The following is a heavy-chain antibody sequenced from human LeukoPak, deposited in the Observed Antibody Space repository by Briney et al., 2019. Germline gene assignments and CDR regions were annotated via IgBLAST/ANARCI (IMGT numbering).Heavy chain of an antibody. CDR1: GGTFSSYA. J-gene: IGHJ4*02. V-gene: IGHV1-69*06. CDR2: IIPIFGTA. CDR3: ARDSGHYNMEFDY. Sequence: SVKVSCKASGGTFSSYAISWVRQAPGQGLEWMGGIIPIFGTANYAQKFQGRVTITADKSTSTAYMELSSLRSEDTAVYYCARDSGHYNMEFDYWGQGTLVTVSS. D-gene: IGHD1-14*01.